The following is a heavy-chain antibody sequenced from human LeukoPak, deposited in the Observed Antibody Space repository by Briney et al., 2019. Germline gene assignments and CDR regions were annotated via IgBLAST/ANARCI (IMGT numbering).Heavy chain of an antibody. CDR2: ISGSGGST. CDR1: GFTFSSYA. J-gene: IGHJ4*02. CDR3: AKEQQLWLLGYFDY. Sequence: GGSLRLSCAASGFTFSSYAMSWVRQAPGKGLEWVSTISGSGGSTDHAESVKGRFTISRDNSKNTLYLQMNSLRAEDTAVYYCAKEQQLWLLGYFDYWGQGALVTVSS. D-gene: IGHD5-18*01. V-gene: IGHV3-23*01.